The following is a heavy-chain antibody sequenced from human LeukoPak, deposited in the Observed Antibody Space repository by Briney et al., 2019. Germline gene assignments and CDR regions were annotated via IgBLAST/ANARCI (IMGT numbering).Heavy chain of an antibody. V-gene: IGHV3-64*01. CDR1: GFTFSSYA. J-gene: IGHJ3*01. CDR3: AFPSMERLVGFDL. D-gene: IGHD1-1*01. Sequence: AGGSLRLSCAASGFTFSSYAMHWVRQAPGKGLEYVSAISSNGGSTYYANSVKGRFTISRDNSKNTLYLQMGSLRAEDMAVYYCAFPSMERLVGFDLWGQGTMVTVSS. CDR2: ISSNGGST.